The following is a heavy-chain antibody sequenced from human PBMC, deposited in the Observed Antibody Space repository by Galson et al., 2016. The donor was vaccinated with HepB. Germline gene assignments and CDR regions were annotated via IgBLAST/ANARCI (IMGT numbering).Heavy chain of an antibody. Sequence: SLRLSCAASGFTFSSYSMNWVRQAPGKGLEWVSSISSRSSYIYYADSVKGRFTISRDNAKNSLYLQMNSLRAEDTAVCYCARDRDPAGFDYWGQGTLVTVSS. V-gene: IGHV3-21*01. CDR1: GFTFSSYS. CDR3: ARDRDPAGFDY. D-gene: IGHD3-10*01. J-gene: IGHJ4*02. CDR2: ISSRSSYI.